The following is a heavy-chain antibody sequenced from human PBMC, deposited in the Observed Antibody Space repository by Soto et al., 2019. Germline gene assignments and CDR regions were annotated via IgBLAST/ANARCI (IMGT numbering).Heavy chain of an antibody. CDR1: GVTFSSYD. V-gene: IGHV3-13*04. J-gene: IGHJ4*02. Sequence: GGALGLSCAASGVTFSSYDMHWVRQGTGKGLEWVSAIGTTGDTYYAGSVKGRFTISRENAKNSLYLQMNSLRAGDTAIYFCARAIGPTLFDYWGQGTLVTVSS. CDR2: IGTTGDT. D-gene: IGHD3-22*01. CDR3: ARAIGPTLFDY.